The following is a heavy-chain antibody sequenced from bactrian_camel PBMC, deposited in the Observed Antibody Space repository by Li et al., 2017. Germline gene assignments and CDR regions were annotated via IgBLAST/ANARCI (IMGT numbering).Heavy chain of an antibody. Sequence: QVQLVESGGGSVQAGGSLRLSCTASGYPYSRIWMGWLRQAPGQAREGVARIVRSTDETFLFDSVKGRFTISQDAAGNTVYLQMNSLKPEDTGVYYCAAATWCGDSPSAFPYWGQGTQVTVS. CDR3: AAATWCGDSPSAFPY. CDR2: IVRSTDET. V-gene: IGHV3S25*01. J-gene: IGHJ4*01. CDR1: GYPYSRIW. D-gene: IGHD1*01.